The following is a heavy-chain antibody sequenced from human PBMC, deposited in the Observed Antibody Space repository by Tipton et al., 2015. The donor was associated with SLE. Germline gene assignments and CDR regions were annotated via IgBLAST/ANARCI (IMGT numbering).Heavy chain of an antibody. CDR2: INPSGGST. J-gene: IGHJ6*02. Sequence: QLVQSGPKVKKPGASVKVSCKASGYTFTSYYMHWVRQAPGQGLEWMGIINPSGGSTSYAQKLQGRVTMTTDTSTSTAYMELRSLRSDDTAVYYCARTHPNYYCGMDVWGQGTTVTVSS. CDR1: GYTFTSYY. CDR3: ARTHPNYYCGMDV. V-gene: IGHV1-46*01.